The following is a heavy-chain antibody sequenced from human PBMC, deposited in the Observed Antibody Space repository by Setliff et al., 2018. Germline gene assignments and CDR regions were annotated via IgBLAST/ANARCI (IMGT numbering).Heavy chain of an antibody. D-gene: IGHD3-22*01. CDR1: GGSISSGDYY. J-gene: IGHJ4*02. CDR3: TRESRYYYDNLGTLDY. Sequence: SETLSLTCTVSGGSISSGDYYWSWIRQPPGKGLEWIGYIYSSGSTYYNPSLKSRVAISVDTSKNQSSLKLSSVTAADTAVYYCTRESRYYYDNLGTLDYWGQGTLVTVSS. V-gene: IGHV4-30-4*08. CDR2: IYSSGST.